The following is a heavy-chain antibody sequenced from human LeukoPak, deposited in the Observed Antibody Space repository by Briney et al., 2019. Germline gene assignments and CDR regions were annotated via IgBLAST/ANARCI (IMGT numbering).Heavy chain of an antibody. CDR3: AKDAAPFDY. CDR1: GFTFSSYA. Sequence: TGGSLRLSCAASGFTFSSYAMSWLRQAPGKGLEWVSAISGSGGSTYYADSVQGRFTISRDNSKNTLCLQRNSLRAEDTAVYYCAKDAAPFDYWGQGTLVSVSS. V-gene: IGHV3-23*01. J-gene: IGHJ4*02. D-gene: IGHD6-13*01. CDR2: ISGSGGST.